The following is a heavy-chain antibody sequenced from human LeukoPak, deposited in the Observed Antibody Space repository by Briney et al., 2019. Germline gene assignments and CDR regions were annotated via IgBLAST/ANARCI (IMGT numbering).Heavy chain of an antibody. Sequence: ASVKVSCKASGYTFTDYYIHWVRQAPGQGLEWVGLIHPNTGDTFYEQKFRGRVTMIRDTSINTAYMELDRLTSDDTAVYYCARDYSGSYTHWAQGTLVTVSS. CDR3: ARDYSGSYTH. V-gene: IGHV1-2*06. CDR2: IHPNTGDT. CDR1: GYTFTDYY. J-gene: IGHJ4*02. D-gene: IGHD1-26*01.